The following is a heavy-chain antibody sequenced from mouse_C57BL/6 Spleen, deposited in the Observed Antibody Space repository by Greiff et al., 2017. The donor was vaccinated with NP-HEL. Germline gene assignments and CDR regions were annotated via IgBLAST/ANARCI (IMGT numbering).Heavy chain of an antibody. J-gene: IGHJ2*01. Sequence: EVKLVESGGDLVKPGGSLKLSCAASGFTFSSYGMSWVRQTPDKRLEWVATISSGGSYTYYPDSVKGRFTISRDNAKNTLYLQMSSLKSEDTAMYYCARGDYFAYWGQGTTLTVSS. CDR2: ISSGGSYT. CDR1: GFTFSSYG. V-gene: IGHV5-6*01. CDR3: ARGDYFAY.